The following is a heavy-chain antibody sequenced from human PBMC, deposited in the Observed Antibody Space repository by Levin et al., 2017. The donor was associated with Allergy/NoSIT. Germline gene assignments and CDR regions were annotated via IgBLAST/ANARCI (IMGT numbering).Heavy chain of an antibody. CDR3: ARDHDGEDEYFDF. J-gene: IGHJ4*02. V-gene: IGHV3-7*01. Sequence: AGGSLRLSCAASGFTFSTFWMSWVRQAPGKGLEWVANIKQDGSDKYYVDSVEGRFTVSRDNAKNSLYLQMNSLRVEDTAVYYCARDHDGEDEYFDFWGQGTLVTVSS. CDR2: IKQDGSDK. D-gene: IGHD3-10*01. CDR1: GFTFSTFW.